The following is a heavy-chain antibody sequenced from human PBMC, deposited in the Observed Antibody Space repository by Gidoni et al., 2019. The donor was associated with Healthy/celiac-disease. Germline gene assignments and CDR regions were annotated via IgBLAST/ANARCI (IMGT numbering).Heavy chain of an antibody. CDR3: ARDRHPYYDFWSAGDAFDI. Sequence: LLQSGSEVKKPGASVKVSCKASGYTFTSYAMHWVRQAPGQRLEWMGWINAGNGNTKYAQKFQGRVTITRDTSASTAYMELSSLRSEDTAVYYCARDRHPYYDFWSAGDAFDIWGQGTMVTVSS. D-gene: IGHD3-3*01. CDR1: GYTFTSYA. CDR2: INAGNGNT. J-gene: IGHJ3*02. V-gene: IGHV1-3*01.